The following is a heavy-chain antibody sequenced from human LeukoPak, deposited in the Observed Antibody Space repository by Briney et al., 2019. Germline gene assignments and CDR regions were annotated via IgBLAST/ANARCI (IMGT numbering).Heavy chain of an antibody. J-gene: IGHJ6*02. D-gene: IGHD5-18*01. CDR3: ARTRIQLWLGYYYGMDV. V-gene: IGHV1-2*02. Sequence: ASVKVSCKASVYTFTGHYMHWVRQAPGQGLEWMGWINPNSGGTNYAQKFQGRVTMTRDTSISTAYMELSRLRSDDTAVYYCARTRIQLWLGYYYGMDVWGQGTTVTVSS. CDR2: INPNSGGT. CDR1: VYTFTGHY.